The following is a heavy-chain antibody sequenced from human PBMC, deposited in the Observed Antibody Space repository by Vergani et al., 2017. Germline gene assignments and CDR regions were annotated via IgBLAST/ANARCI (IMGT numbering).Heavy chain of an antibody. Sequence: QLQLQESGPGLVKPSETLSLTCTVSGGSISSSSYYWGWIRQPPGKGLEWIGSIYYSGSTYYNPSLKSRVTISVDTSKNQFSLKLSSVTAADTAVYYCARDVGVAGTLPAYYYYYGMDVWGQGTTVTVSS. D-gene: IGHD6-19*01. CDR2: IYYSGST. J-gene: IGHJ6*02. CDR1: GGSISSSSYY. CDR3: ARDVGVAGTLPAYYYYYGMDV. V-gene: IGHV4-39*02.